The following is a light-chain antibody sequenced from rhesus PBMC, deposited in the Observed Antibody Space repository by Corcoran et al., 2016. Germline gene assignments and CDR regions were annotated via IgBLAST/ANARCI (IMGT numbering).Light chain of an antibody. CDR2: GAS. CDR1: QSVSSS. V-gene: IGKV3-24*01. Sequence: EIVMTQSPATLSLSPGERATLSCRASQSVSSSLAWYQQKPGPAPRLLMYGASSRATGIPDRFSGSGAGTAFTLTISSLEPEDVAVYYCLQNSNWPHSFGQGTKVEIK. J-gene: IGKJ2*01. CDR3: LQNSNWPHS.